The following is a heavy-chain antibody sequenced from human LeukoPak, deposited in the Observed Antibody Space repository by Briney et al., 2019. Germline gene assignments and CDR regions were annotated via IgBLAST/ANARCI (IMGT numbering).Heavy chain of an antibody. D-gene: IGHD3-10*02. CDR1: GFTFDDYA. CDR3: AELGITMIGGV. V-gene: IGHV3-48*03. CDR2: ISSSGSTI. J-gene: IGHJ6*04. Sequence: EPGRSLRLSCAASGFTFDDYAMHWVRHAPGKGLEWVSYISSSGSTIYYADSVKGRFTISRDNAKNSLYLQMNSLRAEDTAVYYCAELGITMIGGVWGKGTTVTISS.